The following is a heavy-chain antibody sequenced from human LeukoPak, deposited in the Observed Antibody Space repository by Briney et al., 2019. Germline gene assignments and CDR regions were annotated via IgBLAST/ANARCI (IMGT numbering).Heavy chain of an antibody. CDR1: GFTFGDYA. CDR3: TREDYGDYVRRRWFDP. Sequence: GGSLRLSCKASGFTFGDYAMSWFRQAPGKGLEWVGFIRSKAYGGTTEYAASVKGRFTISRDDSKSIAYLQMNSLKTEDTAVYYCTREDYGDYVRRRWFDPWGQGTLVTVSS. D-gene: IGHD4-17*01. V-gene: IGHV3-49*03. J-gene: IGHJ5*02. CDR2: IRSKAYGGTT.